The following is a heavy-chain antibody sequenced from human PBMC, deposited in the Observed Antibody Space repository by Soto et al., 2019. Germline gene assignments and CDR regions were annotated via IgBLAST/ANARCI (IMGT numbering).Heavy chain of an antibody. CDR1: GGSISSGGYY. CDR3: ARDMPLHPSYHSYGMYV. D-gene: IGHD4-4*01. J-gene: IGHJ6*01. CDR2: MYHSGST. V-gene: IGHV4-31*03. Sequence: SETLSLTCTFSGGSISSGGYYWSWIRQHPGKGLEWIGNMYHSGSTYYNPSLKSRVTISVDTSKNHFSLKLRSVTAADTAVYYCARDMPLHPSYHSYGMYVWGQVITVTVS.